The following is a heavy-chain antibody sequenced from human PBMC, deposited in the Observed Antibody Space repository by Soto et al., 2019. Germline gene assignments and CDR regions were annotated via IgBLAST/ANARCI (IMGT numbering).Heavy chain of an antibody. D-gene: IGHD5-12*01. V-gene: IGHV2-5*02. CDR3: AHLHATSGYDCRYDP. Sequence: QITLKESGPPLVKPTQTLTLTCNFSGFSLTNKGVGVGWIRQPPRKALEWLGIIYWDDDKRYRPSLNNRLTITKDTSKNQVVLTMTNVDTVDTATYYCAHLHATSGYDCRYDPWGQGTLVTVSS. J-gene: IGHJ5*02. CDR1: GFSLTNKGVG. CDR2: IYWDDDK.